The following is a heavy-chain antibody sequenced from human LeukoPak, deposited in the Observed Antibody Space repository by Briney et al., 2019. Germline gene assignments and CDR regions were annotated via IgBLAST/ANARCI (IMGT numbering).Heavy chain of an antibody. CDR3: ATGYQLPY. Sequence: SQTLSLTCAISGDSVTATTSAWTWIRHSPSRGLEWLGRTYYRCKWYSDYAVSVQSRIIISADPSKNQFSLQLKSVTPEDTAVYYCATGYQLPYWGQGTRVTASP. CDR2: TYYRCKWYS. J-gene: IGHJ4*02. CDR1: GDSVTATTSA. V-gene: IGHV6-1*01. D-gene: IGHD3-9*01.